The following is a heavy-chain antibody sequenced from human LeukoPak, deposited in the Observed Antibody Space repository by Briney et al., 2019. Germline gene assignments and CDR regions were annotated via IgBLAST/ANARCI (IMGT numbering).Heavy chain of an antibody. J-gene: IGHJ4*02. CDR1: GFAFSDYY. V-gene: IGHV3-11*06. CDR2: ISSGRTYT. Sequence: GGSLRLSCAASGFAFSDYYMSWIRQAPGKGLEWVSYISSGRTYTNYADSVKGRFTISRDNAKNSLYLQMNSLRAEDTAVYYCARDLSPVVRASPMGYWGQATLVTVSS. CDR3: ARDLSPVVRASPMGY. D-gene: IGHD3-10*01.